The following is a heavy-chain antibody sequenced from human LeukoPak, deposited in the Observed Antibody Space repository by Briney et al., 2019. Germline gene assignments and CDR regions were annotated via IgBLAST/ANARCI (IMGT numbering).Heavy chain of an antibody. CDR3: AKVDSRSLYYFDY. CDR1: GFSFSSYA. J-gene: IGHJ4*02. CDR2: ISGSGGST. Sequence: GGSLRLSCAASGFSFSSYAMSWVRQAPGKGLEWVSAISGSGGSTYYADPVKGRFTISRDNSKNTLYLQMNSLRAEDTAVYYCAKVDSRSLYYFDYWGQGTLVTVSS. D-gene: IGHD3-22*01. V-gene: IGHV3-23*01.